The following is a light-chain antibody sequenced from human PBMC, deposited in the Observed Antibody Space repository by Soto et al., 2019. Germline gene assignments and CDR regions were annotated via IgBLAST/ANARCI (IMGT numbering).Light chain of an antibody. CDR1: KSVLYSSNHENY. CDR2: WAS. Sequence: DIVMTQSPDSLAVSLGERATINCKSSKSVLYSSNHENYLALYQQQPGQPPKLLIYWASTRESGVPDRFSGSGSGTDFTLTISSLQAEDVAVYYCQQYYTTPETFGQGTKVEIQ. CDR3: QQYYTTPET. V-gene: IGKV4-1*01. J-gene: IGKJ1*01.